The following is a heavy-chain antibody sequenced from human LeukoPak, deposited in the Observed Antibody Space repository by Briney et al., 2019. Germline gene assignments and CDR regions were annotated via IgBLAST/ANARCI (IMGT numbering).Heavy chain of an antibody. V-gene: IGHV3-48*03. D-gene: IGHD2-15*01. CDR3: ARGQDIVVVVAAEPRDGYFDY. CDR1: GFTFSSYE. CDR2: ISSSGSTI. J-gene: IGHJ4*02. Sequence: PGGSLRLSCAASGFTFSSYEMNWVRQAPGKGLEWVSYISSSGSTIYYADSVKGRFTISRDNAKNSLYLQMNSLRAEDTAVYYCARGQDIVVVVAAEPRDGYFDYWGQGTLVTVSS.